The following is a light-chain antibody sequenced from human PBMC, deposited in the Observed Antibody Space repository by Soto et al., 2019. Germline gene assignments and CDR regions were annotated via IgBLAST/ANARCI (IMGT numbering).Light chain of an antibody. J-gene: IGKJ3*01. V-gene: IGKV1-12*01. Sequence: GDRVTITCRASQDIGTWLAWYQQKPGKAPKLLISAASSLQSGVPSRFSGSGSGTDFTLTISSLQPEDFATYYCQQANSFPVTFGPGTKVDIK. CDR2: AAS. CDR1: QDIGTW. CDR3: QQANSFPVT.